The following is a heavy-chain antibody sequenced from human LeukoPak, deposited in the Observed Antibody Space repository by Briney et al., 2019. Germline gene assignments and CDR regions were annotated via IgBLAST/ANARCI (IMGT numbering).Heavy chain of an antibody. CDR1: GFTFSSYS. J-gene: IGHJ2*01. CDR3: ARDGSSGWSFVWYFDL. V-gene: IGHV3-48*01. Sequence: AGGSLRLSCAASGFTFSSYSMNWVRQAPGKGLEWVSYISSSSSTIYYADSVKGRFTISRDNAKNSLYLQMNSLRAEDTAVYYCARDGSSGWSFVWYFDLWGRGTLVTVSS. CDR2: ISSSSSTI. D-gene: IGHD6-19*01.